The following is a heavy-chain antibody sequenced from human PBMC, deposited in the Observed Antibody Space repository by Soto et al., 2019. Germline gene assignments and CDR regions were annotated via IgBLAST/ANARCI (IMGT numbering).Heavy chain of an antibody. CDR2: IMPYIDTA. V-gene: IGHV1-69*06. J-gene: IGHJ4*02. CDR3: AMGSYSSSGRFDY. CDR1: GNTFNTYA. D-gene: IGHD6-19*01. Sequence: QVHLVQSGAEVKKPGSSVKVSCKTSGNTFNTYAISWVRQAPGQGLEWLGGIMPYIDTANYAQKFQGRVTITADKSSNTLSTKLGCPSFAETAMDFCAMGSYSSSGRFDYWGQGTLVTVAS.